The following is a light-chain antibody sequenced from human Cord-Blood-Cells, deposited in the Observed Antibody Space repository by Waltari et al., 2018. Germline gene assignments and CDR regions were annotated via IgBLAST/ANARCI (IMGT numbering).Light chain of an antibody. CDR1: QSISSY. Sequence: DIQMTQSPSSLAASVGDRVTITCRASQSISSYLNWYQQKPGKAPKLLIYAASSLQSGVPSRFSGSGSGTDFTLTISRLQPADFATYYFQLSYSTPRTFGGGTKLEI. V-gene: IGKV1-39*01. J-gene: IGKJ4*01. CDR2: AAS. CDR3: QLSYSTPRT.